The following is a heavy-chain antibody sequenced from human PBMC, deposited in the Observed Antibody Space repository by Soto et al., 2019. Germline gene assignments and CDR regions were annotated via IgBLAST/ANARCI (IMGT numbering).Heavy chain of an antibody. Sequence: QITLRESGPARVKPTQTLTLTCTFSGFSLTTSGVGVGWIRQPPGKAPEWLALIYWDDDTRYSPSLQTRLTTPKGTSQNQVVLTMTNMDPVDTGTYYCAQSLLRNYEAWFDPWGQGILVTVSS. J-gene: IGHJ5*02. CDR3: AQSLLRNYEAWFDP. V-gene: IGHV2-5*02. CDR2: IYWDDDT. CDR1: GFSLTTSGVG. D-gene: IGHD3-16*01.